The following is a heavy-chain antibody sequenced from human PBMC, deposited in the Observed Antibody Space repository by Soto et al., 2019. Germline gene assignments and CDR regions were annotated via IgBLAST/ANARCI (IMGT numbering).Heavy chain of an antibody. V-gene: IGHV3-21*01. CDR2: ISSSSSYI. D-gene: IGHD3-3*01. Sequence: PGGSLRLSCAASGFTFSSYSMNWVRQAPGKGLEWVSSISSSSSYIYYADSVKGRFTISRDNAKNSLYLQMNSLRAEDTAVYYCARDNTLRFLEWLDPRYYYYYYGMDVWGQGTTVTVSS. CDR1: GFTFSSYS. CDR3: ARDNTLRFLEWLDPRYYYYYYGMDV. J-gene: IGHJ6*02.